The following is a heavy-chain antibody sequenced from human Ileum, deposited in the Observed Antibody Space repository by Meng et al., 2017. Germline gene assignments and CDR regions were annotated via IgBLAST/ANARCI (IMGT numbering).Heavy chain of an antibody. Sequence: ASVKVSCKASGYTFTGYYMHWVRQAPGQGLEWRGRINPNSGGTNYAQKFQGRVTMTRDTSISTAYMELSRLRSDDTAVYYCAREDYYGSGSYYLWFDPWGQGTLVTVSS. CDR3: AREDYYGSGSYYLWFDP. CDR2: INPNSGGT. CDR1: GYTFTGYY. J-gene: IGHJ5*02. D-gene: IGHD3-10*01. V-gene: IGHV1-2*06.